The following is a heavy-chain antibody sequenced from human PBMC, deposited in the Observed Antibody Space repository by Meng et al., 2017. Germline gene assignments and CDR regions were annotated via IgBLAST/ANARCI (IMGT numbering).Heavy chain of an antibody. CDR1: GYTFTSYD. J-gene: IGHJ4*02. Sequence: QGQLVQSGADVKKPGASVKVSCKASGYTFTSYDINWVRQANGQGLEWMGWMNPNSGNTGYAQKFQGRVTMTRNTSISTAYMELSSLRSEDTAVYYCARAHYDYVWGSYRNGGFDYWGQGTLVTVSS. CDR2: MNPNSGNT. CDR3: ARAHYDYVWGSYRNGGFDY. D-gene: IGHD3-16*02. V-gene: IGHV1-8*01.